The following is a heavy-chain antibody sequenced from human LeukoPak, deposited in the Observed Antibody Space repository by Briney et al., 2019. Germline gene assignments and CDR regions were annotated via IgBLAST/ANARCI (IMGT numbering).Heavy chain of an antibody. CDR2: MNPNSGNT. V-gene: IGHV1-8*01. Sequence: PEASVKVSCKASGYTFTSYDINWVRQATGQGLEWMGWMNPNSGNTGYAQKFQGRVTMTRNTSISTAYMELSSLRSEDTAVYYCARGVKLLWYMNYYYYYMDVWGKGTTVTISS. CDR1: GYTFTSYD. CDR3: ARGVKLLWYMNYYYYYMDV. D-gene: IGHD3-10*01. J-gene: IGHJ6*03.